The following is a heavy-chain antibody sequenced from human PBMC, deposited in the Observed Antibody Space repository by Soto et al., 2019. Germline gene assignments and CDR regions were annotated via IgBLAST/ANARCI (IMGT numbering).Heavy chain of an antibody. CDR2: IIPIFGTA. Sequence: ASVKVSCKASGGTFSSYAISWVRQAPGQGLEWMGGIIPIFGTANYAQKFQGRVTITADKSTSTAYMELSSLRSEDTAVYYCARDDVDTVPAGWFDPWGQGTLVTVSS. V-gene: IGHV1-69*06. D-gene: IGHD5-18*01. CDR3: ARDDVDTVPAGWFDP. CDR1: GGTFSSYA. J-gene: IGHJ5*02.